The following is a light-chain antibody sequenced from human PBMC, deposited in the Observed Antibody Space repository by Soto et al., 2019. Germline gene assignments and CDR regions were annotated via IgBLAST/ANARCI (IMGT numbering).Light chain of an antibody. V-gene: IGLV1-40*01. CDR3: QSYDSSLSGYV. J-gene: IGLJ1*01. Sequence: QSVLTQPPSVSEAPGQRVTISCTGSSSNIGAGYEAHWYQQVPGTAPKLLIYENNNRPSGVPDRFSGSKSGTSASPAITGLQAEDEAEYYCQSYDSSLSGYVFGTGTKLTAL. CDR1: SSNIGAGYE. CDR2: ENN.